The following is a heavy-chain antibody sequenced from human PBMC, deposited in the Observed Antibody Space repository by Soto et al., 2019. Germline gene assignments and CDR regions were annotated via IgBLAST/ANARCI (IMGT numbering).Heavy chain of an antibody. CDR1: GYSFTSYW. D-gene: IGHD2-2*01. Sequence: PGESLKISCKGSGYSFTSYWISWVRQMPGKGLEWMGRIDPSDSYTNYSPSFQGHVTISADKSISTAYLQWSSLKASDTAMYYCASSIVVVPAAMRALDYYYGMDVWGQGTTVTVSS. CDR3: ASSIVVVPAAMRALDYYYGMDV. V-gene: IGHV5-10-1*01. CDR2: IDPSDSYT. J-gene: IGHJ6*02.